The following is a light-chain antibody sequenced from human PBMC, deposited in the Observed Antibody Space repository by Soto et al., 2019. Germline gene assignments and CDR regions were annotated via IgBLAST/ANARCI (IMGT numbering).Light chain of an antibody. V-gene: IGKV1-5*01. CDR1: QGIDTS. Sequence: ILLPESPSRLSASVCDRVTITCRASQGIDTSSAWYQQKPGKAPKLLIYDASSLESGVPSRFSGSGSGTEFTLTISSLQPDDFATYYCQQYNSYGTFGQGTKVDI. CDR2: DAS. J-gene: IGKJ1*01. CDR3: QQYNSYGT.